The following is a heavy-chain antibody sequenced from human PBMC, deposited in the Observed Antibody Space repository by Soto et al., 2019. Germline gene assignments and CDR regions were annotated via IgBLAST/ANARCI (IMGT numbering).Heavy chain of an antibody. CDR2: ISGSGGDT. CDR3: AKDGIAVAGGDFDY. J-gene: IGHJ4*02. CDR1: GFTFSSYA. V-gene: IGHV3-23*01. Sequence: GGSLRLSCAASGFTFSSYAMSWVRQAPGKGLEWVSVISGSGGDTYYADSVKGRFTISRDNSKNTLYLQMNSLRAEDTAVYYCAKDGIAVAGGDFDYWGQGTLVTVSS. D-gene: IGHD6-19*01.